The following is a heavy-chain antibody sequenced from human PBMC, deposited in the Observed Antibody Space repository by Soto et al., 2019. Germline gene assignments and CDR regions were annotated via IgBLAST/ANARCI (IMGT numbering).Heavy chain of an antibody. CDR2: IDPSDSYT. J-gene: IGHJ3*02. Sequence: GESLKISCKGSGYSFTSYWISWVRQMPGKGLEWMGRIDPSDSYTNYSPYFQGHVTISADKSISTAYLQWSSLKASDTAMYYCARAGAETYSSSSIDIWGQGTMVTVSS. V-gene: IGHV5-10-1*01. CDR3: ARAGAETYSSSSIDI. D-gene: IGHD6-13*01. CDR1: GYSFTSYW.